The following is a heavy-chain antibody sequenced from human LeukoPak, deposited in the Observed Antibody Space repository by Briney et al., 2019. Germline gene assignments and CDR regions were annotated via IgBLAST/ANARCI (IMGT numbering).Heavy chain of an antibody. CDR2: INHSGST. V-gene: IGHV4-34*01. CDR3: ARGTASSGWFIGNWFDP. D-gene: IGHD6-19*01. Sequence: SETQSLTCAVYGGSFSGYYWSWIRQPPGKGLEWIGEINHSGSTNYNPSLKSRVTISVDTSKNQFSLKLSSVTAADTAVYYCARGTASSGWFIGNWFDPWGQGTLVTVSS. J-gene: IGHJ5*02. CDR1: GGSFSGYY.